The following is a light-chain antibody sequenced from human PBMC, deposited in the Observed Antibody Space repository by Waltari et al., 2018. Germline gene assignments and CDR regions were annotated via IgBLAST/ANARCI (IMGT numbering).Light chain of an antibody. V-gene: IGKV3-15*01. CDR3: HQYNNWWT. CDR1: QSVSSN. Sequence: ELVMTQSPATLSVSPGERATLSCRASQSVSSNLAWYQQNPGPAPRLLIYGVSTRATGIPARFSGSGSGTEFTLTINSLQSEDFAVYYCHQYNNWWTFGQGTKVEIK. CDR2: GVS. J-gene: IGKJ1*01.